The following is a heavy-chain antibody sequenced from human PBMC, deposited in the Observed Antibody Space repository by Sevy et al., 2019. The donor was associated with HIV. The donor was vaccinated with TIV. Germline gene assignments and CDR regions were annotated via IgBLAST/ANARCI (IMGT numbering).Heavy chain of an antibody. D-gene: IGHD6-19*01. Sequence: ASVKVSCKASGGTFTTSGISWVRQVPGQGLEWMGGIIPILGTTNYAQTFQYRVTITADESTKTAYMELSRLRSEDTAVYYCARGGGNGWYYFDYWGQATSVTVSS. J-gene: IGHJ4*02. CDR1: GGTFTTSG. CDR2: IIPILGTT. CDR3: ARGGGNGWYYFDY. V-gene: IGHV1-69*13.